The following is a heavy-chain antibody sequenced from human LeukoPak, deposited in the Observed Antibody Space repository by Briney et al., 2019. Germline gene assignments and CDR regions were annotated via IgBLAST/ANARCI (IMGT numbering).Heavy chain of an antibody. CDR3: ARDLNWNWDPNWFDP. D-gene: IGHD1-7*01. J-gene: IGHJ5*02. Sequence: GGSLRLSCAASGFTFDDYGMSWVRHAPGKGLEWVSGINWNGGSTGYADSVKGRFTISRDNAKNSLYLQMNSLRAEDTALYYCARDLNWNWDPNWFDPWGQGTLVTVSS. CDR2: INWNGGST. V-gene: IGHV3-20*04. CDR1: GFTFDDYG.